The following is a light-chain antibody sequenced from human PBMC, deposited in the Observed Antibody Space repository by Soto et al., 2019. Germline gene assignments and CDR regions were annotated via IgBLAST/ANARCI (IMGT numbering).Light chain of an antibody. CDR3: SSYTSSSTYV. CDR2: DVS. V-gene: IGLV2-14*01. CDR1: SSDVGCYNY. J-gene: IGLJ1*01. Sequence: QSVLTQPASVSGSPGQSITISCTGTSSDVGCYNYVSWYQQHPGKAPKLMIYDVSNRPSGVSNRFSGSKSGNTASLTISGLQDEDEADYYCSSYTSSSTYVFGTGTKVTVL.